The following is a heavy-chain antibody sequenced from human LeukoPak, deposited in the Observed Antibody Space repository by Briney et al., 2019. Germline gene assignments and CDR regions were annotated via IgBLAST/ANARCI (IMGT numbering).Heavy chain of an antibody. V-gene: IGHV3-23*01. CDR2: IGKSGTT. CDR3: AKRDSTGLHYFDY. Sequence: GGSLRLSCAASGFTFTNYAMSWVRQAPGKGLEWASVIGKSGTTYYADSVKGRFTISRDNSKSTLYLQMNSLRAEDTAVYYCAKRDSTGLHYFDYWGQGTLVTVSS. D-gene: IGHD1-1*01. CDR1: GFTFTNYA. J-gene: IGHJ4*02.